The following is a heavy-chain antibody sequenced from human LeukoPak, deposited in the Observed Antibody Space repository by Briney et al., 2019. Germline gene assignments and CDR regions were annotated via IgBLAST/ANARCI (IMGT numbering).Heavy chain of an antibody. J-gene: IGHJ4*02. Sequence: SETLSLTCSVSGDSISYFYWSWIRQAAGKGLEWIGRTSSSGNTDYNASLKSRVTMSVDTSKNQLSLKVISVTAADTAVYYCARVTGYVMEDYFDYWGQGTLVTVSS. CDR2: TSSSGNT. V-gene: IGHV4-4*07. CDR1: GDSISYFY. CDR3: ARVTGYVMEDYFDY. D-gene: IGHD6-13*01.